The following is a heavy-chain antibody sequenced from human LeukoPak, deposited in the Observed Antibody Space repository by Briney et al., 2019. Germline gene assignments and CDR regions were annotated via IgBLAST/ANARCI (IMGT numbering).Heavy chain of an antibody. D-gene: IGHD3-3*01. CDR2: INRDGSEK. V-gene: IGHV3-7*01. J-gene: IGHJ4*02. Sequence: GGSLRLSCAASGFIFSSYWMGWVRQAPGKGLEGVANINRDGSEKYYVDSVKGRFTISRDNAQNSLYLQMNSLRAEDTAVYYCARDKEAAVDFWSGYYPLWGQGTLVTVSS. CDR1: GFIFSSYW. CDR3: ARDKEAAVDFWSGYYPL.